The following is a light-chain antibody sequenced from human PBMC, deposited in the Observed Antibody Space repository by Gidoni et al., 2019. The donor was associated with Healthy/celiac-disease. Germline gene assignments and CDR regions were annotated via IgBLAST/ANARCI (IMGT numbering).Light chain of an antibody. Sequence: SYELTQPPSVSVSPGQTASITCSGDKLGDKYACWYQQKPGQSPVLVIYQDCKRPSGIPERFSGSNSGNTATLTIIGTQAMDEADYYCQACDSSTVVFGGGTKLTVL. J-gene: IGLJ2*01. CDR2: QDC. V-gene: IGLV3-1*01. CDR3: QACDSSTVV. CDR1: KLGDKY.